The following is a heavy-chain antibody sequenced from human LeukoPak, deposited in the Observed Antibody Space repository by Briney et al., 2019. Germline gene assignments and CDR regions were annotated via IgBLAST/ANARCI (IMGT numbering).Heavy chain of an antibody. J-gene: IGHJ1*01. V-gene: IGHV1-18*01. CDR1: GYTFTNYG. D-gene: IGHD4-11*01. CDR3: ARDKAVTTELTQYFHH. Sequence: ASVKVSCKASGYTFTNYGVSWVRQAPGQGLEWMGWISGYNGYTNYAQKFQFRVTMTTDTSTSTAHMELRSLTSDDTAVYYCARDKAVTTELTQYFHHWGQGTLVTVSS. CDR2: ISGYNGYT.